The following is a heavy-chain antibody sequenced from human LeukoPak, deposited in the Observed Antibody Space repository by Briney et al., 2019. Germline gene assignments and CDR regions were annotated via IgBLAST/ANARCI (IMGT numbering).Heavy chain of an antibody. CDR2: INPNSGGT. CDR1: GYTFTDYY. D-gene: IGHD5-18*01. V-gene: IGHV1-2*02. Sequence: GASVKVSCKASGYTFTDYYMHWVRQAPGQGLEWMGWINPNSGGTNYAQKFQGRVTMTRDTSISTAYMELSRLRSDDTAVYYCARGVDTALVPYYYYYMDVWGKGTTVTISS. CDR3: ARGVDTALVPYYYYYMDV. J-gene: IGHJ6*03.